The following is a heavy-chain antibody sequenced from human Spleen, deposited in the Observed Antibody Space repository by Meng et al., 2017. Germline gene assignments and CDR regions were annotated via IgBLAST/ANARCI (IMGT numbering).Heavy chain of an antibody. CDR3: ARDAGDL. V-gene: IGHV4-34*01. J-gene: IGHJ5*02. CDR2: INHRGKT. CDR1: GVSLSGDY. Sequence: QVKLQQWGGGLLKPSETRSLTCAVSGVSLSGDYWSWIRQHPGKGLEWIGEINHRGKTTYNPSLKSRVTMSIDTSEKQLSLKLSSVTAADTAVYYCARDAGDLWGQGTLVTVSS.